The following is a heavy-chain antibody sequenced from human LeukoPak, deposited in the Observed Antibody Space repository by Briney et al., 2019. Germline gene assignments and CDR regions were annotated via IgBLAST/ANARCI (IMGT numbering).Heavy chain of an antibody. V-gene: IGHV3-30*18. CDR1: EFTFSSYG. CDR2: ISYDGSNK. CDR3: AKDRQWLVPEGYYFDY. J-gene: IGHJ4*02. Sequence: PGRSLRLSCAATEFTFSSYGMHWVRQAPGKGLEWVAVISYDGSNKYYADSVKGRFTISRDNSKNTLYPQMNSLRAEDTAVYYCAKDRQWLVPEGYYFDYWGQGTLVTVSS. D-gene: IGHD6-19*01.